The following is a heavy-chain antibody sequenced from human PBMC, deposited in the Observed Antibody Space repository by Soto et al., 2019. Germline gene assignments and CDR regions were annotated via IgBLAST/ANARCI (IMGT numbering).Heavy chain of an antibody. CDR2: IYYSGST. V-gene: IGHV4-31*03. CDR3: ERDYTYMVRGVIIGNGMDV. D-gene: IGHD3-10*01. CDR1: GGSISSGGYY. Sequence: SETLSLTCTVSGGSISSGGYYWSWIRQHPGKGLEWIGYIYYSGSTYYNPSLKSRVTISVDTSKNQFSLKLSSVTAADTAVYYCERDYTYMVRGVIIGNGMDVWGQGTTVTVSS. J-gene: IGHJ6*02.